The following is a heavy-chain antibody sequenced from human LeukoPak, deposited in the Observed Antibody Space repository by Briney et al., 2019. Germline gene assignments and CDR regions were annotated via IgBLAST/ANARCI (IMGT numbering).Heavy chain of an antibody. V-gene: IGHV1-18*01. J-gene: IGHJ6*03. CDR3: AREGPSCSRYISVRADYYCYLMDV. CDR2: ISAYNGNT. Sequence: ASVKVSCKASGYTFTSYGISWVRQAPGQGLEWMGWISAYNGNTNYAQKLQGRVTMTTDTSTNTAYMELSSLRSDDTAVYYCAREGPSCSRYISVRADYYCYLMDVCGEGNPGTVSS. CDR1: GYTFTSYG. D-gene: IGHD3-22*01.